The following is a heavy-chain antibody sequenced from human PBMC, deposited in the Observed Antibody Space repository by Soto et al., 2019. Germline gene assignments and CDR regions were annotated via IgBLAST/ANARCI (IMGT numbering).Heavy chain of an antibody. V-gene: IGHV3-30*03. D-gene: IGHD2-21*02. Sequence: GGSLRLSCAASGVTFSSYCMHWVRQAPGKGLEWVAVISYDGSNKYYADSVKGRFTISRDNSKNTLYLQMNSLRAEDTAVYYCATVGYCGGDWCYASYYGMDVWGQGTTVTVSS. CDR1: GVTFSSYC. CDR2: ISYDGSNK. CDR3: ATVGYCGGDWCYASYYGMDV. J-gene: IGHJ6*02.